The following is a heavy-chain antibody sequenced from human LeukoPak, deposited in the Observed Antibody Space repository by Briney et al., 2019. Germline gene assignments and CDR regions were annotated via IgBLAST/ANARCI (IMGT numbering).Heavy chain of an antibody. CDR1: GFTFSTYS. V-gene: IGHV3-21*01. J-gene: IGHJ4*02. Sequence: GGSLRLSCAASGFTFSTYSMNWVRQASGKGLEWVSSISSSSTYIYYADSVKGRFTISRDNAKNSLYLQMNSLRAEDTAVYYCAREPNTGYYFDYWGQGTLVTVSS. CDR2: ISSSSTYI. D-gene: IGHD1-14*01. CDR3: AREPNTGYYFDY.